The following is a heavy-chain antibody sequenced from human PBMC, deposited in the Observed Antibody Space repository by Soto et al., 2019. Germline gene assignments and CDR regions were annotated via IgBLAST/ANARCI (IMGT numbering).Heavy chain of an antibody. CDR1: GGTFSSYA. CDR2: IIPIFGTA. J-gene: IGHJ6*02. V-gene: IGHV1-69*06. Sequence: GASVKVSCKASGGTFSSYAISWVRQAPGQGLEWMGGIIPIFGTANYAQKFQGRVTITADKCTSTAYMELSSLRSEDTAVYYCARGRVVPAAIRHYYYGMDVWGQGTTVTVSS. CDR3: ARGRVVPAAIRHYYYGMDV. D-gene: IGHD2-2*02.